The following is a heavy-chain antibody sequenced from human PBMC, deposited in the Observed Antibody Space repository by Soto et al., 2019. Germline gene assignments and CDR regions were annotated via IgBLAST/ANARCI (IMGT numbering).Heavy chain of an antibody. CDR3: AREENSIGYYGSGFDY. CDR1: GGTFSSYA. V-gene: IGHV1-69*01. Sequence: QVQLVQSGAEVKKPGSSVKVSCKASGGTFSSYAISWVRQAPGQGLEWMGGIIPIFGTANYAQKFQGRVTITADESTSTAYQELSSLRSEDTAVDYCAREENSIGYYGSGFDYWGQGTLVTVSS. CDR2: IIPIFGTA. J-gene: IGHJ4*02. D-gene: IGHD3-22*01.